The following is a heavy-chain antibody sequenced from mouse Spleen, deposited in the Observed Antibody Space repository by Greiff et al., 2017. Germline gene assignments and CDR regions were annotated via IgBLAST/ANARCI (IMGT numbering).Heavy chain of an antibody. CDR2: ISSGGGNT. Sequence: EVQGVESGGGLVKLGGSLKLSCAASGFTFSSYAMSWVRQTPEKRLEWVATISSGGGNTYYPDSVKGRFTISRDNAKNTLYLQMSSLKSEDTAMYYCARHKAARATGFAYWGQGTLVTVSA. D-gene: IGHD3-1*01. CDR1: GFTFSSYA. J-gene: IGHJ3*01. V-gene: IGHV5-9-3*01. CDR3: ARHKAARATGFAY.